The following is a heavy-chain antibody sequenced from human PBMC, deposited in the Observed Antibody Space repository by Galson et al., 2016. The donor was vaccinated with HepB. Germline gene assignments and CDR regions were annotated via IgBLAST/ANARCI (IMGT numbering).Heavy chain of an antibody. V-gene: IGHV1-3*01. CDR2: INGGNGDT. CDR3: ARAPGRRTVRRKGLRLKEEWGEITPLNRFDS. J-gene: IGHJ5*01. D-gene: IGHD3-3*01. CDR1: GYTFSNFP. Sequence: SVKVSCKASGYTFSNFPIHWVRQAPGQRLEWMGWINGGNGDTKYSQKFQGRITVTRDTSATTVYMELSSLTYEDTAIYYCARAPGRRTVRRKGLRLKEEWGEITPLNRFDSWGQGILVTVSS.